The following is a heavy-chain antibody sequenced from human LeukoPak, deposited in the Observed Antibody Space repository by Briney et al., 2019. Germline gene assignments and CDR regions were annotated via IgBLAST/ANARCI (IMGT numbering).Heavy chain of an antibody. D-gene: IGHD6-13*01. V-gene: IGHV1-46*01. J-gene: IGHJ4*02. CDR2: INPSGGST. CDR3: ARDWSLSGLPADTFDY. CDR1: GYTFTSCY. Sequence: ASVKVSCKASGYTFTSCYMHWVRQPPGQGLEWMGIINPSGGSTSYAQKFQGRVTMTRDTSTNTVYMELSRQRSEDEAVYYCARDWSLSGLPADTFDYWGQRDLVTVSS.